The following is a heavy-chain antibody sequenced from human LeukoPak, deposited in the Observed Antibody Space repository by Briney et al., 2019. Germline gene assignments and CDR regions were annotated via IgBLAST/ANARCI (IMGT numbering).Heavy chain of an antibody. CDR2: IYPGDSDT. D-gene: IGHD3-22*01. CDR1: GYSLTSYY. V-gene: IGHV5-51*01. J-gene: IGHJ3*02. Sequence: GESLKISCKGSGYSLTSYYIDWVRQMPGKGLEWMGIIYPGDSDTTYSPSFQGQVTISADKSISTAYLQWSSLKASDTAIYYCASHYYDRSDAFDTWGQGTMVTVSS. CDR3: ASHYYDRSDAFDT.